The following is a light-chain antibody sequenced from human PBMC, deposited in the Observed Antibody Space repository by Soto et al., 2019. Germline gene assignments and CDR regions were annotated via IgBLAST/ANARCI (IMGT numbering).Light chain of an antibody. CDR1: RGHRSYA. V-gene: IGLV4-69*01. CDR2: LTSDVSH. J-gene: IGLJ3*02. CDR3: QTWGTGIHGV. Sequence: QPVLTQSPSASASLGASIKLTCTLSRGHRSYAIACHQQQPEKGPRFLMNLTSDVSHIKGDGIPDRFSGSTSGAERYLTISSLQSEDEADYYCQTWGTGIHGVFGGWTQLTVL.